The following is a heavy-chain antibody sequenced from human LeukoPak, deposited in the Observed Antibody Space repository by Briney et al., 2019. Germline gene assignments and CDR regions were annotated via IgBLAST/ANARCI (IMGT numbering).Heavy chain of an antibody. CDR2: IYYSGSTDYSGST. CDR3: ARQTMTTADAFDI. CDR1: GGSISSYY. D-gene: IGHD4-17*01. V-gene: IGHV4-59*08. J-gene: IGHJ3*02. Sequence: SETLSLTCTVSGGSISSYYWSWIRQPPGKGLEWIAYIYYSGSTDYSGSTDYNPSLNSRVTISVDTSKKQFSLKLSSVTAGDTAVYYCARQTMTTADAFDIWGQGTMVTVSS.